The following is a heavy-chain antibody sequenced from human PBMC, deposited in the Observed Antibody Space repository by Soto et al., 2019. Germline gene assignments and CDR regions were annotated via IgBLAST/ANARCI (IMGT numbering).Heavy chain of an antibody. CDR2: FYYSGST. CDR3: ARHARFKFGYCSSTSCYVGEWFDP. V-gene: IGHV4-39*01. Sequence: SETLSLICTLSGGSLRSSNFYWGWFRQPPRKGVEWIGSFYYSGSTYYNPSLKSRVTISVDTSKNQFSLKLSSVTAADTAVYYCARHARFKFGYCSSTSCYVGEWFDPWGQGTLVTVSS. D-gene: IGHD2-2*01. J-gene: IGHJ5*02. CDR1: GGSLRSSNFY.